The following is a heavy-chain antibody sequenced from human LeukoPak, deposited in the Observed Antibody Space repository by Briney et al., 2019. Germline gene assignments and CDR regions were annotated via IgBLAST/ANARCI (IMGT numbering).Heavy chain of an antibody. CDR1: GFTFSSYG. CDR3: ASLVLAAPN. J-gene: IGHJ4*02. V-gene: IGHV3-33*03. Sequence: GGSLRLSCAASGFTFSSYGMHWVRQAPGKGLEWVALIWYDGSNKYYADSVKGRFTISRDNAKNSLYLQMNSLRAEDTAVYYCASLVLAAPNWGQGTLVTVSS. CDR2: IWYDGSNK. D-gene: IGHD2-15*01.